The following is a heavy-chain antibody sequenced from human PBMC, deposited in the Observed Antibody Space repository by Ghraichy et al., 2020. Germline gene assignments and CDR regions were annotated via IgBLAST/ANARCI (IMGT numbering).Heavy chain of an antibody. V-gene: IGHV3-7*03. Sequence: GGSLRLSCVLSGFTFSDYCMSWVRQAPGRGLEWVAHMSQDGSEKYYVDSVKGRFTISRDYAKKSLYLQMSNVRPEDAAVYYCARGNLPGIALIPSAVFFDHWGQGTLVTVSS. CDR2: MSQDGSEK. CDR3: ARGNLPGIALIPSAVFFDH. CDR1: GFTFSDYC. J-gene: IGHJ4*02. D-gene: IGHD2-2*01.